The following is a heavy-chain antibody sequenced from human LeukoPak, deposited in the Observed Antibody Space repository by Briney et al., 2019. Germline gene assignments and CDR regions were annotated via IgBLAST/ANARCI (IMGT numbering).Heavy chain of an antibody. CDR3: ACVCVSYCGSYFYYYMDV. Sequence: GGSLRLSCEGSGFSFSSYWMTWVRQLPGKGPEWVANIRQDESERYFADSVKGRFTISRDNAKKSVYLHMSSLRAEDTAMYYCACVCVSYCGSYFYYYMDVWGKGTTVTVSS. D-gene: IGHD3-10*01. CDR1: GFSFSSYW. V-gene: IGHV3-7*01. CDR2: IRQDESER. J-gene: IGHJ6*03.